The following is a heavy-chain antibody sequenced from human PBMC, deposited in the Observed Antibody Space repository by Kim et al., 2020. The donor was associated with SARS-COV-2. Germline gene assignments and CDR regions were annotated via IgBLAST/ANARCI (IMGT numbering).Heavy chain of an antibody. V-gene: IGHV3-23*01. CDR3: ARSESPDYDFWFNIYYYGMDV. J-gene: IGHJ6*02. Sequence: GGSLRLSCAASGFTFSSYAMSWVRQAPGKGLEWVSAISGSGGSTYYADSVKGRFTISRDNSKNTLYLQMNSLRAEDTAVYYCARSESPDYDFWFNIYYYGMDVWGQGTTVTVTS. D-gene: IGHD3-3*01. CDR1: GFTFSSYA. CDR2: ISGSGGST.